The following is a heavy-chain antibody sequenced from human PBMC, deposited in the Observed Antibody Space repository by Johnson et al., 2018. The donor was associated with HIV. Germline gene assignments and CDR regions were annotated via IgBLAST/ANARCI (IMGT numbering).Heavy chain of an antibody. D-gene: IGHD1-26*01. CDR3: VREGGGSNEDDAFDI. CDR1: GFSFSSYW. Sequence: VQLVESGGGLAQPGGSLRLSCAASGFSFSSYWMSWVRQAPGKGLEWVANIKQEGIEKYYVDSVKGRFTISRDNAKNSMYLQMKSLRAEDTAVYYCVREGGGSNEDDAFDIWGQVTMVTVSS. V-gene: IGHV3-7*05. J-gene: IGHJ3*02. CDR2: IKQEGIEK.